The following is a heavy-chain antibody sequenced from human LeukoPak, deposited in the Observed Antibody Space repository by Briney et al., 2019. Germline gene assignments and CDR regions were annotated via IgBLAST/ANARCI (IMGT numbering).Heavy chain of an antibody. CDR2: ISGNDPTI. D-gene: IGHD3-10*01. J-gene: IGHJ4*02. CDR3: ARALWFGETFPAY. CDR1: GFSFSSYS. Sequence: GGSLRLSCAASGFSFSSYSMNWVRQAPGKGLEWVSYISGNDPTIYYADSVKGRFTISRDNAKNSLYLQMNSLRAEDTAVYYCARALWFGETFPAYWGQGTLVTVSS. V-gene: IGHV3-48*01.